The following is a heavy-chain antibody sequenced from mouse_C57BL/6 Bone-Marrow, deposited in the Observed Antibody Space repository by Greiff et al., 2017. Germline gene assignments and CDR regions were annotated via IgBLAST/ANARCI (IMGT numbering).Heavy chain of an antibody. CDR3: TRRNYGNYGAWFAY. D-gene: IGHD2-1*01. CDR2: IYPGNSDT. V-gene: IGHV1-5*01. Sequence: EVMLVESGTVLARPGASVKMSCKTSGYTFTSYWMHWVKQRPGQGLEWIGAIYPGNSDTSYNQKFKGKAKLTAVTSASTAYMELSSLTNEDSAVYYCTRRNYGNYGAWFAYWGQGTLVTVSA. J-gene: IGHJ3*01. CDR1: GYTFTSYW.